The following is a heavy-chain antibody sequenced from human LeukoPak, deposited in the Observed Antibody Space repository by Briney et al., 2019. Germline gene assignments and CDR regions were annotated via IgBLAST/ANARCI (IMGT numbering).Heavy chain of an antibody. CDR2: IYHSGST. CDR3: ARLGGSYRIVDF. CDR1: GVSVSSGGVF. D-gene: IGHD1-26*01. Sequence: SETLSLTCTVSGVSVSSGGVFWGWIRQPPGKGLEWIGNIYHSGSTYYNPFLRSRLTISVDTSKNQFSLNLRSVTATDTALYYCARLGGSYRIVDFWGQGILVTVSS. V-gene: IGHV4-39*01. J-gene: IGHJ4*02.